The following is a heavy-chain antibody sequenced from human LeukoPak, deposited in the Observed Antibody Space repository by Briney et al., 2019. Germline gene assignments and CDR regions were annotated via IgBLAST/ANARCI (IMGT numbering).Heavy chain of an antibody. CDR2: INPNSGGT. CDR3: ARVRRAMVRGVITSPFDY. CDR1: GYTFTGYY. J-gene: IGHJ4*02. D-gene: IGHD3-10*01. Sequence: ASVKVSCKASGYTFTGYYMHWVRQAPGQGLEWMGWINPNSGGTNYAQKFQGRATMTRDTSISTAYMELSRLRSDDTAVYYCARVRRAMVRGVITSPFDYWGQGTLVTVSS. V-gene: IGHV1-2*02.